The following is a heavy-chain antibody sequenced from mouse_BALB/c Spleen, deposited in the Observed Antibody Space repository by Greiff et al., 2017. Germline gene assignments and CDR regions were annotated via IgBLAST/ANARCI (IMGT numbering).Heavy chain of an antibody. D-gene: IGHD2-1*01. J-gene: IGHJ4*01. CDR3: ARTGYYGNYGAMDY. CDR1: GFTFSSFG. CDR2: ISSGSSTI. Sequence: EVKLMESGGGLVQPGGSRKLSCAASGFTFSSFGMHWVRQAPEKGLEWVAYISSGSSTIYYADTVKGRFTISRDNPKNTLFLQMTSLRSEDTAMYYCARTGYYGNYGAMDYWGQGTSVTVSS. V-gene: IGHV5-17*02.